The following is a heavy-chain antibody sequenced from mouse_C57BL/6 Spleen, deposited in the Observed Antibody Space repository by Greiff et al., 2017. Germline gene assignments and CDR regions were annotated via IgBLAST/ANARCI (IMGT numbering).Heavy chain of an antibody. V-gene: IGHV5-6*01. D-gene: IGHD1-1*01. Sequence: EVQVVESGGDLVKPGGSLKLSCAASGFTFSSYGMSWVRQTPDKRLEWVATISSGGSYTYYPDSVKGRFTISRDNAKNTLYLQMSSLKSEDTAMYYCARQFITTVVAPYAMDYWGQGTSVTVSS. CDR1: GFTFSSYG. CDR3: ARQFITTVVAPYAMDY. J-gene: IGHJ4*01. CDR2: ISSGGSYT.